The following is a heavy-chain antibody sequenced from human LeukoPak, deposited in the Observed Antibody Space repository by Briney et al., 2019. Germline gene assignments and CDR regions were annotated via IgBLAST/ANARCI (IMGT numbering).Heavy chain of an antibody. V-gene: IGHV3-7*01. Sequence: GGSLRLSCAASGFTFSSYWMSWVRQAPGKGLEWVANIKQDGSEKYYVDSVKGRFTISRDNAKNSLYLQMNSLRAEDTAVYYCARSRYYDFWSGYYSNWGQGTLVTVSS. CDR1: GFTFSSYW. CDR3: ARSRYYDFWSGYYSN. J-gene: IGHJ4*02. D-gene: IGHD3-3*01. CDR2: IKQDGSEK.